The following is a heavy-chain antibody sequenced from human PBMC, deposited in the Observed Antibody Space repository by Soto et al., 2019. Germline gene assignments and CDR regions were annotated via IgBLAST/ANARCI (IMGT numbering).Heavy chain of an antibody. CDR1: GFTFSSYS. CDR2: ISTTSSSI. Sequence: GGSLRLSCVASGFTFSSYSMNWVRQAPGKGLEWISYISTTSSSIYYADSVKGRFTISRDNAKNSLFLQMNSLRDEDTAVYYCARKGVAFDYWGQGALVTVSS. V-gene: IGHV3-48*02. D-gene: IGHD3-3*01. J-gene: IGHJ4*02. CDR3: ARKGVAFDY.